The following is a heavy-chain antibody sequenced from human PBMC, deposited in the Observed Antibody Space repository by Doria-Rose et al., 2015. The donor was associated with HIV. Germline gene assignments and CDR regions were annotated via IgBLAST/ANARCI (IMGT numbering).Heavy chain of an antibody. CDR1: GVSLSSPGMG. CDR2: IFSDDER. V-gene: IGHV2-26*01. J-gene: IGHJ4*02. Sequence: QITLKESGPVLVKPTETLTLTCTVSGVSLSSPGMGVSWIRQPPGKALEWLANIFSDDERSYKTSLKSRRTISRGTSKSQVVLTMTDMDPADTATYYCARIKSSRWYHKYYFDFWGQGTLVIVSA. CDR3: ARIKSSRWYHKYYFDF. D-gene: IGHD6-13*01.